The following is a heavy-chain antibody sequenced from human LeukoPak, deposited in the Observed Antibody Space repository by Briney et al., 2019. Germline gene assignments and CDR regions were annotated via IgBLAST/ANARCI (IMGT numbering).Heavy chain of an antibody. D-gene: IGHD2-2*01. J-gene: IGHJ3*02. V-gene: IGHV4-30-2*01. CDR2: IYHSGST. CDR1: GGSISSGGYY. CDR3: ASRRLGYCSSTSCYLSAFDI. Sequence: SETLSLTCTVSGGSISSGGYYWSWIRQPPGKGLEWIGYIYHSGSTYYNPSLKSRVTISVDRSKNQFSLKLSSVTAADTAVYYCASRRLGYCSSTSCYLSAFDIWGQGTMVTVSS.